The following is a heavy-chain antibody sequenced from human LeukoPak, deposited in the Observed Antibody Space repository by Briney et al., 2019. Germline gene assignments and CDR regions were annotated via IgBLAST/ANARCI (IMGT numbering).Heavy chain of an antibody. CDR1: GYPISSDYY. CDR2: IYRSGST. Sequence: SETLSLTCAVSGYPISSDYYWGWIRQPPGKGLEWIGSIYRSGSTYYNPSLKSRVTISVDTSKNQFSLKLSSVTAADTAVYYCARGGSGYYYVVDYWGQGTLVTVSS. V-gene: IGHV4-38-2*01. CDR3: ARGGSGYYYVVDY. D-gene: IGHD3-22*01. J-gene: IGHJ4*02.